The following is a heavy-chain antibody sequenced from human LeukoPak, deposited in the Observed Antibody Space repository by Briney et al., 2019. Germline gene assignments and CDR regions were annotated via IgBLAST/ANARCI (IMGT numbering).Heavy chain of an antibody. V-gene: IGHV3-53*05. CDR3: VKEQDNGVYRVADY. CDR1: GFAVSSNY. J-gene: IGHJ4*02. CDR2: IYIDGST. D-gene: IGHD2-8*01. Sequence: GGSLRLSCAASGFAVSSNYMSWVRQAPGKGLEWVSVIYIDGSTYYADSVKGRFTISRDTSKNMVFLEMSSLRSDDSAFYYCVKEQDNGVYRVADYWGQGTLVTVSS.